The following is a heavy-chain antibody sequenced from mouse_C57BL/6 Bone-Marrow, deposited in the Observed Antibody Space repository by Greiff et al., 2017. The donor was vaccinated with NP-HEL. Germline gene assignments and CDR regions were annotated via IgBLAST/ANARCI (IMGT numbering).Heavy chain of an antibody. CDR2: IDPEDGDT. CDR3: TTPYGNNWYFDV. CDR1: GFNIKDYY. J-gene: IGHJ1*03. V-gene: IGHV14-1*01. Sequence: EVQLQQSGAELVRPGVSVKLSCTASGFNIKDYYMHWVKQRPEQGLEWIGRIDPEDGDTEYAPKFQGKATMTADTSSNTAYLQLSSLTSEDTAVYYCTTPYGNNWYFDVWGTGTTVTVSS. D-gene: IGHD2-1*01.